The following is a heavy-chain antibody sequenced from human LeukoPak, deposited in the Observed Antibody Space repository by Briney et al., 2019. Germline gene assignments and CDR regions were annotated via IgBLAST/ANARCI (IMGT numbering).Heavy chain of an antibody. CDR1: RGSIYSFY. V-gene: IGHV4-59*01. CDR3: ASMSTGTMGY. J-gene: IGHJ4*02. Sequence: SETLSLICTVSRGSIYSFYWSWIRQPPGKGLEWIGNIYYSGSTNYNPSLKSRVTISVDTSKNQFSLKLSSVTTADTAVYYCASMSTGTMGYWGGETRDTVSS. CDR2: IYYSGST. D-gene: IGHD1-1*01.